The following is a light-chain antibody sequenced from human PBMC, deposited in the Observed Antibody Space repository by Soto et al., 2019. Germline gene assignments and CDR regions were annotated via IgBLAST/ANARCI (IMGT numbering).Light chain of an antibody. CDR1: QSLLHSNGYSY. CDR3: IQGQQTPPT. CDR2: LGS. V-gene: IGKV2-28*01. Sequence: DIVMTQSPLSLPVTPGEPASISCRSSQSLLHSNGYSYLDWYLQKPGHSPQLLIYLGSNRASGVPGRFSCSGSGTDFTLKISRVEAEDVGVYYCIQGQQTPPTFGQGTKVEI. J-gene: IGKJ1*01.